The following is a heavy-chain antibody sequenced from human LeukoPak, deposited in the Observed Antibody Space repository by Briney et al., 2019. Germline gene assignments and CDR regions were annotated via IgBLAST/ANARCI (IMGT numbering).Heavy chain of an antibody. J-gene: IGHJ5*02. CDR1: GCSISSGDYY. V-gene: IGHV4-30-4*01. CDR3: ARVGPYCSGGSCYYSWFDP. Sequence: SETLSLTCTVSGCSISSGDYYWSWIRQPPGKGLEWIGYIYYSGSTYYNPSLKSRVTISVDTSKNQFSLKLSSVTAADTAVYYCARVGPYCSGGSCYYSWFDPWGQGTLVTVSS. D-gene: IGHD2-15*01. CDR2: IYYSGST.